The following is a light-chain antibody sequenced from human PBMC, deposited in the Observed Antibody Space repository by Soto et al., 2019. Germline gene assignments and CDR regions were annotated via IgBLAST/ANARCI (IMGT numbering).Light chain of an antibody. CDR2: KAS. CDR1: QSISSW. CDR3: QQYNDNWT. J-gene: IGKJ1*01. Sequence: IQMTQSPSTLSASVGDRVTIPCRASQSISSWLAWYQQKPGQAPKLLIYKASTLQSGVPSRFSGSGSGTEFTLAISSLQPDDSATYYCQQYNDNWTFGQGTKV. V-gene: IGKV1-5*03.